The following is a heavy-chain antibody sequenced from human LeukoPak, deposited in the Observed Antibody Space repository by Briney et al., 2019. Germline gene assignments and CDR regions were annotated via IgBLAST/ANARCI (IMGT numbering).Heavy chain of an antibody. Sequence: PGGSLRLSCAASGFTVSSNYMSWVRQAPGKGLEWVSVIYSGGSTYYADSVKGRFTISRDNSKNTLYLQMNSLRAEDTAVYYCARDRPGQIWFGELWLDYWGQGTLVTVSS. J-gene: IGHJ4*02. D-gene: IGHD3-10*01. CDR3: ARDRPGQIWFGELWLDY. CDR1: GFTVSSNY. CDR2: IYSGGST. V-gene: IGHV3-53*01.